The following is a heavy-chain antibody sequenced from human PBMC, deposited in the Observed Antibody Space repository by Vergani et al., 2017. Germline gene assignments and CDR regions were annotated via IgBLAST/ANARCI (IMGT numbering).Heavy chain of an antibody. CDR1: GFTFSSYS. V-gene: IGHV3-21*04. J-gene: IGHJ3*02. D-gene: IGHD5-18*01. CDR3: ARDPGYSYGYGAFDI. CDR2: ISSSSSYI. Sequence: VQLVESGGGLVKPGGSLRLSCAASGFTFSSYSMNWVRQAPGKGLEWVSSISSSSSYIYYADSVKGRFTISRDNAKNSLYLQMNSLRAEDTAVYYCARDPGYSYGYGAFDIWGQGTMVTVSS.